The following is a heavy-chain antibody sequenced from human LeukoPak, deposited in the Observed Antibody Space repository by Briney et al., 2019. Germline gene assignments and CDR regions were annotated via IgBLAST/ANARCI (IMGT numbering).Heavy chain of an antibody. J-gene: IGHJ4*02. D-gene: IGHD5-18*01. CDR3: ARYHTALNY. Sequence: GGSLRLSCAASGFNFDDYGMSWVRQAPGKGLEWVSVIYSGGSTYYADSVKGRFTISRDNSKSTVYLQLNNLRVEDTAVYYCARYHTALNYWGQGTLVTASS. CDR1: GFNFDDYG. CDR2: IYSGGST. V-gene: IGHV3-53*01.